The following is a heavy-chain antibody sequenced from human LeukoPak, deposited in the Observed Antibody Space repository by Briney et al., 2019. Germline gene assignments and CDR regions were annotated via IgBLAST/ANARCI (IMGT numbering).Heavy chain of an antibody. CDR2: IYYSGST. J-gene: IGHJ5*02. Sequence: PSQTLSLTCTVSGGSISSGDYYWSWIRQPPGKGLEWIGYIYYSGSTYYNPSLKSRVTISVDTSKNQFSLKLSSVTAADTAVYYCARGSPYGRNWFDPWGQGTLVTVSS. V-gene: IGHV4-30-4*08. CDR1: GGSISSGDYY. CDR3: ARGSPYGRNWFDP. D-gene: IGHD3-10*01.